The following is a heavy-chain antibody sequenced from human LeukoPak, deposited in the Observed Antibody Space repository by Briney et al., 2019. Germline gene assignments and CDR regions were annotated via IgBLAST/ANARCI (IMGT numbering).Heavy chain of an antibody. CDR1: GFTFSAYA. J-gene: IGHJ5*02. D-gene: IGHD3-10*01. CDR2: IGSDNKP. V-gene: IGHV3-23*01. CDR3: ARDGVRSYYDSRNYNWFDP. Sequence: GGSLRLSCEASGFTFSAYAMTWVRQAPGKGLEWVSSIGSDNKPHYSESVKGRFAISRDNSKSMLFLQLNSLRAEDTALYYCARDGVRSYYDSRNYNWFDPWGQGTLVTVSS.